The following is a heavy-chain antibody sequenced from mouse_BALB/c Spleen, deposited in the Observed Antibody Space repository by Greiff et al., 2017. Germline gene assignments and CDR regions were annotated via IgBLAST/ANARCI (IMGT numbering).Heavy chain of an antibody. CDR1: GFTFSSYT. V-gene: IGHV5-12-2*01. CDR2: ISNGGGST. D-gene: IGHD2-1*01. Sequence: EVKLVESGGGLVQPGGSLKLSCAASGFTFSSYTMSWVRQTPEKRLEWVAYISNGGGSTYYPDTVKGRFTISRDNAKNTLYLQMSSLKSEDTAMYYCARQGLYGNYEIRYAMDYWGQGTSVTVSS. J-gene: IGHJ4*01. CDR3: ARQGLYGNYEIRYAMDY.